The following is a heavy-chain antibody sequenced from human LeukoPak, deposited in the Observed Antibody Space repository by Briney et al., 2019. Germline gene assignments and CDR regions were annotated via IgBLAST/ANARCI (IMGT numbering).Heavy chain of an antibody. D-gene: IGHD3-22*01. V-gene: IGHV3-33*08. CDR2: IWYDGSNK. J-gene: IGHJ4*02. CDR3: ARAPFTYYYDSSGYSPDY. Sequence: GGSLRLSCAASGFTFSSYAMHWVRQAPGKGLEWVAVIWYDGSNKYYADSVKGRFTISRDNSKNTLYLQMNSLRAEDTAAYYCARAPFTYYYDSSGYSPDYWGQGTLVTVSS. CDR1: GFTFSSYA.